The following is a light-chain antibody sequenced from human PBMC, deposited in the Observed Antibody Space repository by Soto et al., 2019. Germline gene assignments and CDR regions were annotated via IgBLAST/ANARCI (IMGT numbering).Light chain of an antibody. V-gene: IGKV3-15*01. CDR1: QSINSN. J-gene: IGKJ5*01. CDR3: QQFNDWPLA. Sequence: EIVMTQSPATLSVSPGERATLSCRASQSINSNLAWYQQKPGQAPRLLMFGVSTRATGIPARFSGGGSGTEFTLTISSLQSEDFAVYFCQQFNDWPLALGQGTRLEIK. CDR2: GVS.